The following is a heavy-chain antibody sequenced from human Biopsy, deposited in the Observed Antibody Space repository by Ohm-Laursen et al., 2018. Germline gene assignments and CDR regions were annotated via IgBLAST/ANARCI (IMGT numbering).Heavy chain of an antibody. CDR3: AKDGYYDILTGPPSDY. J-gene: IGHJ4*02. D-gene: IGHD3-9*01. CDR1: GFTFSIYS. CDR2: ITGGGDRT. V-gene: IGHV3-23*01. Sequence: SLRLSCAASGFTFSIYSMTWVRQAPGKGLEWVAGITGGGDRTYYADSVKGRFTISRDNSKNTLFLQMNSLRAEDTALYYYAKDGYYDILTGPPSDYWGQGTLVTVSS.